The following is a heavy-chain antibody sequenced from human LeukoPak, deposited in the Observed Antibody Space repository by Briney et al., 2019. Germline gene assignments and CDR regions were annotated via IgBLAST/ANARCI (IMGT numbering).Heavy chain of an antibody. CDR1: GYTFTSYY. Sequence: ASVKVSCKASGYTFTSYYMHWVRQAPGQGLEWMGIINPNGGSTSYAQKFQGRVTMTRDTSTSTVYMELSSLRSEDTAVYYCARDYIWFGELSSSRFDAFDIWGQGTMVTVSS. D-gene: IGHD3-10*01. CDR3: ARDYIWFGELSSSRFDAFDI. J-gene: IGHJ3*02. V-gene: IGHV1-46*01. CDR2: INPNGGST.